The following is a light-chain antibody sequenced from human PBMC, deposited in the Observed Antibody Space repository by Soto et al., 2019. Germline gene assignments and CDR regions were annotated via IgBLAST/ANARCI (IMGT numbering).Light chain of an antibody. J-gene: IGKJ1*01. CDR3: QQSYSSLLS. Sequence: DIQMTQSPSSLSASVGDRVTITCRASQSINTYLNWYQHKPGKAPNLLIYAASSLQSGVPSRFSGSGSGTDFTLTISSLQPEDFATYYCQQSYSSLLSFGQGTKVEIK. CDR1: QSINTY. CDR2: AAS. V-gene: IGKV1-39*01.